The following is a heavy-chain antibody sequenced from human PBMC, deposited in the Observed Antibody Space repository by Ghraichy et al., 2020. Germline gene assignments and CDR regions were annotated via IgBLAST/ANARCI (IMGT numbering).Heavy chain of an antibody. CDR1: GFTFSDYY. D-gene: IGHD5/OR15-5a*01. V-gene: IGHV3-11*06. J-gene: IGHJ4*02. CDR2: ISNTGTYT. CDR3: VRSPIWGTSVFDY. Sequence: GGSLRLSCAASGFTFSDYYISWVRQAPGKGLEWLSYISNTGTYTNYAESVRDRFTISRDNAKTTLYLQMNSLRAEDTALYYCVRSPIWGTSVFDYWSQGTLVTVSS.